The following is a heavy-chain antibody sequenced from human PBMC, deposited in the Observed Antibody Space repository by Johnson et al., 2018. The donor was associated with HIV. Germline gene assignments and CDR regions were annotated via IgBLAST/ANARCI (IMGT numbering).Heavy chain of an antibody. D-gene: IGHD3-10*01. Sequence: QVQLVESGGGVVQPGTSLRLSCAASGFTFSHYAMHWVRQAPGKGLEWVAFISYEASNKHFPYSVKGRFTISRDNSKNTLYMQMNSLRAEDTAVYYCARGFVDDEDNWVNYYDALDIWGQGTMVTVSS. V-gene: IGHV3-30*04. J-gene: IGHJ3*02. CDR1: GFTFSHYA. CDR2: ISYEASNK. CDR3: ARGFVDDEDNWVNYYDALDI.